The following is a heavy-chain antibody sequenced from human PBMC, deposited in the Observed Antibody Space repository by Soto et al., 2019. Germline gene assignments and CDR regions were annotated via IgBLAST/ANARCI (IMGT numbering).Heavy chain of an antibody. J-gene: IGHJ2*01. D-gene: IGHD4-4*01. CDR3: ARPLWRDDYNWGYFDL. Sequence: QVQLVVSGGGVVQPGRSLRLSCAASGFTFSSYAMHWVRQVPGKGLEWVAVISYDGSNKYYADSVKGRFTISRDNSKNTLYLQMNSLRAEDTAVYYCARPLWRDDYNWGYFDLWGRGTLVTVSS. V-gene: IGHV3-30-3*01. CDR2: ISYDGSNK. CDR1: GFTFSSYA.